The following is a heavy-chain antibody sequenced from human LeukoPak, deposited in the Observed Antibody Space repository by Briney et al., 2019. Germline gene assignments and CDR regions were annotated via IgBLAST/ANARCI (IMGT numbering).Heavy chain of an antibody. CDR3: ASDVVDIVATIQNYYYYMDV. Sequence: ASVKVSCKASGYTFTSYYMHWVRQAPGQGLEWMGIINPSGGSTSYAQKFQGRVTMTRDMSTSTVYMELSSLRSEDTAVYYCASDVVDIVATIQNYYYYMDVWGKGTTVTVSS. CDR2: INPSGGST. CDR1: GYTFTSYY. J-gene: IGHJ6*03. V-gene: IGHV1-46*01. D-gene: IGHD5-12*01.